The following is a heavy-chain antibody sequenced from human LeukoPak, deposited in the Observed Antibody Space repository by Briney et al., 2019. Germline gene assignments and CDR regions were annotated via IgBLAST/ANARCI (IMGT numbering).Heavy chain of an antibody. CDR1: GGSFSGYY. CDR3: ASKPSYYYDSSGYYY. V-gene: IGHV4-34*01. CDR2: INHSGST. J-gene: IGHJ4*02. D-gene: IGHD3-22*01. Sequence: SETLSLTCAVYGGSFSGYYWSWIRQPPGKGLEWIGEINHSGSTNYNPSLKSRVTISVDTSKNQFSLKLSSVTAADTAVYYCASKPSYYYDSSGYYYWGQGTLVTVSS.